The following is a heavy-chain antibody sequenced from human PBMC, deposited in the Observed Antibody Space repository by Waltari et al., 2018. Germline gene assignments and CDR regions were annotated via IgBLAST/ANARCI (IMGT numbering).Heavy chain of an antibody. Sequence: QLQLQESGPGLVKPSETLSLTCTVSGGSISSSSYYRGWIRQPPGQGLEWIGSIYYSGSTYYNPSLKSRVTISVDTSKNQFSLKLSSVTAADTAVYYCARDLYCSSTSCSDYWGQGTLVTVSS. J-gene: IGHJ4*02. V-gene: IGHV4-39*07. D-gene: IGHD2-2*01. CDR1: GGSISSSSYY. CDR3: ARDLYCSSTSCSDY. CDR2: IYYSGST.